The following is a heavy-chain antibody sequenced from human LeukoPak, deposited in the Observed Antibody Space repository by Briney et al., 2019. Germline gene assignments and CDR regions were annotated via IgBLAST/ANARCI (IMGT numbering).Heavy chain of an antibody. V-gene: IGHV3-11*01. J-gene: IGHJ4*02. D-gene: IGHD3-10*01. CDR1: GFTFSDYY. Sequence: PGGSLRLSCAASGFTFSDYYMAWIRQAPGKGLEWLSYITSSGTTIYYADSVRGRFTISRDNAKNSLYLQMNSLRAEDTALYYCAKGGDYYGSGSYYTYFDYWGQGTQVTVSS. CDR3: AKGGDYYGSGSYYTYFDY. CDR2: ITSSGTTI.